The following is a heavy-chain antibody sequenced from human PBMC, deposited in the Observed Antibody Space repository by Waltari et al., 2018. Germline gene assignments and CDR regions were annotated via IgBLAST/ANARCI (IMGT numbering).Heavy chain of an antibody. CDR1: GFTFRSDE. Sequence: EVQLMESGGGLVQPGGSLRLSCAASGFTFRSDEMNWVRQAPGKGLEWVSYISSSGGTMFYAESVQGRFTISRDNAKSSLFLQIINARADDTAVYYCARDLPAGDIDYWGQGTLVTVSS. CDR3: ARDLPAGDIDY. CDR2: ISSSGGTM. J-gene: IGHJ4*02. D-gene: IGHD6-13*01. V-gene: IGHV3-48*03.